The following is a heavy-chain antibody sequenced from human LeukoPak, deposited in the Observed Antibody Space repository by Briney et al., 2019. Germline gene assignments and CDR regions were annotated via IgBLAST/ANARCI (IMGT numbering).Heavy chain of an antibody. Sequence: GGSLRLSCAASGFTFSSYGMSWVRQAPGKGLEWVSSISSSSSYIYYADSVKGRFTISRDNAKNSLYLQMNSLRAEDTAVYYCARDRYDYVWGSYRYTYFDYWGQGTLVTVSS. CDR3: ARDRYDYVWGSYRYTYFDY. V-gene: IGHV3-21*01. D-gene: IGHD3-16*02. J-gene: IGHJ4*02. CDR2: ISSSSSYI. CDR1: GFTFSSYG.